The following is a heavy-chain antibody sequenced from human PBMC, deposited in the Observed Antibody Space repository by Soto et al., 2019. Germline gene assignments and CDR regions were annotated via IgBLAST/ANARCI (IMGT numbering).Heavy chain of an antibody. Sequence: QVQLVQSGAEVKKPGSSVKVSCKASGGTFSSYTISWVRQAPGQGLEWMGRIIPILGIANYAQKFQGRVTXXAXKXXSTAYMELSSLRSEDTAVYYCARGERYDTSGWFDPWGQGTLVTVSS. CDR1: GGTFSSYT. D-gene: IGHD2-2*01. CDR3: ARGERYDTSGWFDP. J-gene: IGHJ5*02. V-gene: IGHV1-69*02. CDR2: IIPILGIA.